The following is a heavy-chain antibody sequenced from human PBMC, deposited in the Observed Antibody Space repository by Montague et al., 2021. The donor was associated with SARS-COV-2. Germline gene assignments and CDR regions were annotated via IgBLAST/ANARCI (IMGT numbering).Heavy chain of an antibody. CDR3: ARIYGSGRGFDL. V-gene: IGHV2-70*11. CDR1: GFSLSTSGMC. CDR2: IDWDDDK. J-gene: IGHJ2*01. D-gene: IGHD3-10*01. Sequence: PAPVKPTQTLTLTCTFSGFSLSTSGMCVSWIRQPPGKALEWLARIDWDDDKYYSTSLKTRLTISKDTSKNQVVLTMTNMDPVDTATYYCARIYGSGRGFDLWGRGTLVTVSS.